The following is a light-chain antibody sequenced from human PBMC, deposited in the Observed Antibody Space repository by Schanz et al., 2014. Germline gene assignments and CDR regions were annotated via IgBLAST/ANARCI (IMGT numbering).Light chain of an antibody. CDR2: AAS. V-gene: IGKV1-39*01. CDR1: QSITSY. Sequence: DIQMTQSPSSLSASVGDRVTITCRASQSITSYLNWYQQKPGKAPKLLIYAASSLESGVPSRFSGSGSGTEFTLTISSLQPEDFATYYCQDYSSVSRRFGQGTKVEMK. J-gene: IGKJ1*01. CDR3: QDYSSVSRR.